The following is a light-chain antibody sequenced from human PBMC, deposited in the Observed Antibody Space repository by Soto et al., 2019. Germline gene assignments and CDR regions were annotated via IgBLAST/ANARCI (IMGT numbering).Light chain of an antibody. CDR1: SSNIGSNS. J-gene: IGLJ2*01. CDR3: ATWDSSLSDVV. V-gene: IGLV1-51*01. CDR2: DSD. Sequence: QSVLTQPPSVSAAPGQRVSISCSGSSSNIGSNSVCWYQQLPGTAPKLLIFDSDKRPSGSPDRFSGSKSGTSATLGISGLQPGDEADYFCATWDSSLSDVVFGGGTQLTVL.